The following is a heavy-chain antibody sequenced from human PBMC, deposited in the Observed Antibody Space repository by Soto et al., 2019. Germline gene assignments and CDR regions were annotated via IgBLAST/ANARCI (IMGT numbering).Heavy chain of an antibody. J-gene: IGHJ6*02. CDR2: ISYDGSNK. Sequence: GGSLRLSCAASGFTFSSYAMHWVRQAPGKGLEWVAVISYDGSNKYYADSVKGRFTISRDNSKNTLYLQMNSLRAEDTAVYYCARVRSGWYSYYGMDVRGQGTTVTVSS. CDR3: ARVRSGWYSYYGMDV. V-gene: IGHV3-30-3*01. CDR1: GFTFSSYA. D-gene: IGHD6-19*01.